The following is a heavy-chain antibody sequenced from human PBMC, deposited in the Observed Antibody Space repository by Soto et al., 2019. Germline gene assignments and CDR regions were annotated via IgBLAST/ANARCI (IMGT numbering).Heavy chain of an antibody. V-gene: IGHV2-5*02. CDR2: IYWDDDK. D-gene: IGHD2-15*01. J-gene: IGHJ6*02. CDR3: AYLPCSGGSCYWFSFSGMDF. Sequence: QITLKESGPTLVKPTQTLTLTCTFSGFSLSTSGVGVTWIRQPPGKALEWLALIYWDDDKRYRPSLESRLTITKDTSKNQVVLPMTNVDSVDTATYYCAYLPCSGGSCYWFSFSGMDFWGQGTTLTVSS. CDR1: GFSLSTSGVG.